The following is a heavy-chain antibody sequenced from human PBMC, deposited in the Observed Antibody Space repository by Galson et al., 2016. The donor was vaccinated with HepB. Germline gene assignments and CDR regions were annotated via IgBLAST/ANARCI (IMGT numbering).Heavy chain of an antibody. CDR1: GFTFSSYA. Sequence: SLRLSCAASGFTFSSYAMTWVRQAPGKGLEWVSGISGSGANTYYANAVKGRFTISRDNSNNTLYQQVNSLRAEDTALYFCARYSNSWAPFDYWGQGSLVTVSS. D-gene: IGHD6-13*01. V-gene: IGHV3-23*01. CDR3: ARYSNSWAPFDY. CDR2: ISGSGANT. J-gene: IGHJ4*02.